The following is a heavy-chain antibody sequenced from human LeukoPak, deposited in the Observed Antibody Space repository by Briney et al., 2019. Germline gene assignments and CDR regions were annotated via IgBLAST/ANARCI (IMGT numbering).Heavy chain of an antibody. CDR3: ARDRYYDSNGYYRFDP. Sequence: ASVKVSCKASGYTFTNYAMHWVRQAPGQRLEWMGWINAGNGNTKYSQKFQGRVTITRDTSASTGYMELSSLTSEDTAVYYCARDRYYDSNGYYRFDPWGQGTLVTVPS. CDR1: GYTFTNYA. CDR2: INAGNGNT. V-gene: IGHV1-3*01. D-gene: IGHD3-22*01. J-gene: IGHJ5*02.